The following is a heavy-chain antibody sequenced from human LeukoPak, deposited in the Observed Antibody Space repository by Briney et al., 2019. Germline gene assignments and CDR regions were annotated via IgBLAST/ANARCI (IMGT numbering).Heavy chain of an antibody. CDR3: ARDPRLLWFDKQYYYYYYYMDV. CDR1: GFTFSSYS. J-gene: IGHJ6*03. V-gene: IGHV3-21*01. D-gene: IGHD3-10*01. Sequence: GSLRLSCAASGFTFSSYSMNWVRQAPGKGLEWVSSISSSSSNIYYVDSVKGRFTISRDNAKNSLYLQMNSLRAEDTAVYYCARDPRLLWFDKQYYYYYYYMDVWGKGTTVTVSS. CDR2: ISSSSSNI.